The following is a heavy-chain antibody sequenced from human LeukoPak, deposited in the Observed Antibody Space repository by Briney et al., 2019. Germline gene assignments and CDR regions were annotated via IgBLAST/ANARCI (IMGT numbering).Heavy chain of an antibody. CDR1: GFTFSSYS. CDR2: ISSSSSYI. V-gene: IGHV3-21*01. J-gene: IGHJ3*02. CDR3: ARPLGANYGDAFDI. Sequence: GGSLRLSCAASGFTFSSYSMNWVRQAPGKGLEWVSSISSSSSYIYYADSVKGRFTISRDNAKNSLYLQMNSLRAEDTAVYYCARPLGANYGDAFDIWGQGTMVTVSS. D-gene: IGHD4/OR15-4a*01.